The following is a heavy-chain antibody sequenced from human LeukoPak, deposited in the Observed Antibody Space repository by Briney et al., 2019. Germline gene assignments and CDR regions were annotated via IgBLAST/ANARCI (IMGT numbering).Heavy chain of an antibody. CDR2: VNPNNGNR. Sequence: ASGEVSCHACAATGSTYDSNWVRWATGEGGEWMGWVNPNNGNRGYTQNVQGRDTMTRNTSISTAYMELSSLRSWDTAVYYCARISGMVREGVFDYCRRGTLVTVSS. V-gene: IGHV1-8*01. J-gene: IGHJ4*02. D-gene: IGHD3-10*01. CDR3: ARISGMVREGVFDY. CDR1: AATGSTYD.